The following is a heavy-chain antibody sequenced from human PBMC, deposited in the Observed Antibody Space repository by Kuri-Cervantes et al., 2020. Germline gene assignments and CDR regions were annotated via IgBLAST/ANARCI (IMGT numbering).Heavy chain of an antibody. CDR3: ARQITIFGGGMDV. CDR1: GFTISSNY. D-gene: IGHD3-3*01. Sequence: GESLKISCAASGFTISSNYMSWVRQAPGKGLEWVSVFYTGGSTFYADSVKGRFTISRDISKNTLYLHMNSLRAEDTAVYYCARQITIFGGGMDVWGQGTTVTVSS. J-gene: IGHJ6*02. CDR2: FYTGGST. V-gene: IGHV3-53*05.